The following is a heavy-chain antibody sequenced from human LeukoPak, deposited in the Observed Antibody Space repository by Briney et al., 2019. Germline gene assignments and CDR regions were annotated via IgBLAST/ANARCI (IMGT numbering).Heavy chain of an antibody. CDR3: ARDPRSAGSLASG. CDR1: GFTFETYW. J-gene: IGHJ4*02. D-gene: IGHD3-10*01. CDR2: INGYGTTT. V-gene: IGHV3-74*01. Sequence: GGSLRLSCAASGFTFETYWMRWVRQAPGKGLVWVSCINGYGTTTNYADSVKGRFTISRDNAKNTLYLQMNSLRVEDTAVYYCARDPRSAGSLASGWGQGTLVTVSS.